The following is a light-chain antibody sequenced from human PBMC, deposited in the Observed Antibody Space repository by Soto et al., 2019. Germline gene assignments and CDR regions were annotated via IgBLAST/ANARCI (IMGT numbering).Light chain of an antibody. CDR2: GAS. CDR3: QQYYDWPIT. Sequence: EIVMTQSPATLSVSTGERATLSCRASQSVSSNLAWYQQKPGQAPRLLVYGASTRATGIPARFSGSGSGTDFTLTISSLEPEDFAVYYCQQYYDWPITFGQGTRLEI. V-gene: IGKV3D-15*01. J-gene: IGKJ5*01. CDR1: QSVSSN.